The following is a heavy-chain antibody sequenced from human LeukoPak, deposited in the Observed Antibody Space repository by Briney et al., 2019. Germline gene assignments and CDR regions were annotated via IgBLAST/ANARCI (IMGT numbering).Heavy chain of an antibody. Sequence: SVKVSCKASGGTFSSYAISWVRQAPGQGLEWMGGIIPIFGTANYAQKFQGRVTITADESTSTAYMELSSLRSEDTAVYYCARDQIPLTRCYYGMDVWGQGTTVTVSS. CDR2: IIPIFGTA. D-gene: IGHD3-3*01. CDR1: GGTFSSYA. J-gene: IGHJ6*02. CDR3: ARDQIPLTRCYYGMDV. V-gene: IGHV1-69*13.